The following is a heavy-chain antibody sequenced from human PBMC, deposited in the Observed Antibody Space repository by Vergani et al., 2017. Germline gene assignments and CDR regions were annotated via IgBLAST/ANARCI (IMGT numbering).Heavy chain of an antibody. Sequence: QVLLVQSGAEVKKPGASVRVSCKTSGYTFTNYYIHWVRQAPGQGLEWMGIINPSGGSTTYAQQFQGRLTMTSDTSTSTVYMDLSNLRSEDTAVYYCARPHGDIRPPVPRRLDYWGQGTLVTVSS. CDR1: GYTFTNYY. CDR3: ARPHGDIRPPVPRRLDY. D-gene: IGHD6-6*01. V-gene: IGHV1-46*03. CDR2: INPSGGST. J-gene: IGHJ4*02.